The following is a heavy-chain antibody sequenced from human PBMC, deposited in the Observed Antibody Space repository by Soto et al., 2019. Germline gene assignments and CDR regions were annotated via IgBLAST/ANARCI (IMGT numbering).Heavy chain of an antibody. CDR1: GFTVSDDH. Sequence: GGSLRLSCAASGFTVSDDHMRWVRHAPGKGPEWVSVIYYGGTTYYADSVQGRFTISRDKSKNTLYLQMNDLRADDTAVYYCAREAAGFDIWGQGTMVTVS. CDR2: IYYGGTT. CDR3: AREAAGFDI. V-gene: IGHV3-53*01. J-gene: IGHJ3*02.